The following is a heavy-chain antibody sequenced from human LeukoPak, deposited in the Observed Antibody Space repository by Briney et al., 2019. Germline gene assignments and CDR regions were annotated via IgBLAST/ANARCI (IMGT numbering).Heavy chain of an antibody. Sequence: GGSLRLSCAVSGFTFSTYWMSWVRQPPGGGLEWVAYIKQDGSEKYYVDSVKGRFTISRDNAKHSLYMQMNSLRAEDTAVYYCARGSGYYLGHFDYWGQGTLVTVSS. D-gene: IGHD3-22*01. J-gene: IGHJ4*02. CDR2: IKQDGSEK. CDR3: ARGSGYYLGHFDY. V-gene: IGHV3-7*01. CDR1: GFTFSTYW.